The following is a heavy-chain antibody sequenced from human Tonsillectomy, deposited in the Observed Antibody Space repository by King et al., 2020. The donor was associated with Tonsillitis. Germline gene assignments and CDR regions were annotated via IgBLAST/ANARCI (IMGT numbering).Heavy chain of an antibody. Sequence: LQLQESGPGLVKPSETLSLTCTVSGGSISSSSYYCGWIRQPPGQGLEWIGSIYYSGSTYYNPSLKSRVTISLDTSKNQFSRRLSSVTAADTAVYYCARTRSSADHDYWGQGTRVTVSS. CDR2: IYYSGST. D-gene: IGHD5-24*01. V-gene: IGHV4-39*01. J-gene: IGHJ4*02. CDR3: ARTRSSADHDY. CDR1: GGSISSSSYY.